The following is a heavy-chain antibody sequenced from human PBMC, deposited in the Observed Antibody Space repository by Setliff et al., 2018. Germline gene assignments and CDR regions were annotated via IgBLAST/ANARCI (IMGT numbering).Heavy chain of an antibody. CDR1: GYTFTNYG. Sequence: ASVKVSCKTSGYTFTNYGISWVRQAPGQGLEWMGWISPYNGHTNYDQRFQGRVTLTTDTSTSAAYMELRTLRSDDTAVYYCAISTLSICSGGSCPNAFDVWGQGTMVTVSS. V-gene: IGHV1-18*01. D-gene: IGHD2-15*01. J-gene: IGHJ3*01. CDR3: AISTLSICSGGSCPNAFDV. CDR2: ISPYNGHT.